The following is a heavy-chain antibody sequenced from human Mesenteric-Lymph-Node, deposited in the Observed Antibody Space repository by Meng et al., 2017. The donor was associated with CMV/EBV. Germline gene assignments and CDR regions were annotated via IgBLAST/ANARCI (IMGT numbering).Heavy chain of an antibody. J-gene: IGHJ6*02. CDR1: GGSISSYY. V-gene: IGHV4-39*07. D-gene: IGHD3-3*01. CDR3: ARDSIGTIFGVVIMCGMDV. CDR2: IYYSGST. Sequence: GSLRLSCTVSGGSISSYYWGWIRQPPGKGLEWIGSIYYSGSTYYNPSLKSRVTISVDTSKNQFSLKLSSVTDADTAVYYCARDSIGTIFGVVIMCGMDVWGQGTTVTVSS.